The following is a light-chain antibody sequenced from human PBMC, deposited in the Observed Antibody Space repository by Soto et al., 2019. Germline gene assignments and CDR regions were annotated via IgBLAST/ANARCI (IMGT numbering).Light chain of an antibody. CDR3: QQYGSSPWT. J-gene: IGKJ1*01. Sequence: EIVFAQAPATLSLSPGERATLSCRASQSVSTYLAWYQHKPVQAPSLLIYGASTRATGIPDRFSGSGSGTDFTLTISRLEPEDFAVYYCQQYGSSPWTFGQGTKVDIK. CDR2: GAS. V-gene: IGKV3-20*01. CDR1: QSVSTY.